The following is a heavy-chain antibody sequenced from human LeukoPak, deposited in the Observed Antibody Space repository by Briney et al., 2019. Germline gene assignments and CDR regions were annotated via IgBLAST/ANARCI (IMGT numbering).Heavy chain of an antibody. CDR1: GFAFSSYW. V-gene: IGHV3-7*01. CDR2: INQDGSEK. CDR3: AATFQKRIEYFQH. Sequence: GGSLRLSCAASGFAFSSYWMSWVRQAPGKGLEWVANINQDGSEKYYVDSVKGRFTISRDNSKNTLYLQMNSLRAEDTAVYYCAATFQKRIEYFQHWGQGTMVTVSS. D-gene: IGHD1-1*01. J-gene: IGHJ1*01.